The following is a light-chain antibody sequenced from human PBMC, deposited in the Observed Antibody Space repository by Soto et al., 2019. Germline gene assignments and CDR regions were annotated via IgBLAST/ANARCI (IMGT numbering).Light chain of an antibody. V-gene: IGLV4-69*01. CDR3: KTWGTGIVV. J-gene: IGLJ2*01. CDR2: LNSDGSH. Sequence: HPVLTQSPSASASLGASVKLTCTLSSGHSSYAIAWHQQQPEKGPRYLMKLNSDGSHSKGDGIPDRLSGSSSGAERYLTISSLQSEDEADYYCKTWGTGIVVFGGGTQLTVX. CDR1: SGHSSYA.